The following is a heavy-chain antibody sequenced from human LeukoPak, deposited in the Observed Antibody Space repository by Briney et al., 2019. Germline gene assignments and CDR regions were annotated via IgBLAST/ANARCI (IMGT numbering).Heavy chain of an antibody. CDR3: ARDGMVRGVIDYYGMDV. CDR1: GGTFRNYA. V-gene: IGHV1-69*04. D-gene: IGHD3-10*01. J-gene: IGHJ6*02. Sequence: SVKVSCKASGGTFRNYAISWVRQAPGQGLEWMGRIIAILGVAEYAQKFQGRVTITADESTSTASMEVSSLRSEDTAVYYCARDGMVRGVIDYYGMDVWGQGTTVTVSS. CDR2: IIAILGVA.